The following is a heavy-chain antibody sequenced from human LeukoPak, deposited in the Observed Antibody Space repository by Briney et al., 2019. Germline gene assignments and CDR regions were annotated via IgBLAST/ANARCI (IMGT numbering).Heavy chain of an antibody. CDR3: ARDHRGVRDYFDY. J-gene: IGHJ4*02. CDR1: GLIFSNYW. CDR2: IKQDGSAK. Sequence: GGSLRLSCAGSGLIFSNYWMSWVRQAPGKGLEWVANIKQDGSAKYYVDSVKGRFTISRDNSKNTLYLQMNSLRAEDTAVYYCARDHRGVRDYFDYWGQGTLVTVSS. D-gene: IGHD3-10*01. V-gene: IGHV3-7*01.